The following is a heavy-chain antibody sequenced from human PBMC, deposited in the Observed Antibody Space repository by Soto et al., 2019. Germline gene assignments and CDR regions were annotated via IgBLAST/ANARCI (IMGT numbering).Heavy chain of an antibody. CDR1: GYTFNSYG. V-gene: IGHV1-18*01. J-gene: IGHJ4*02. CDR3: ARDIFAFWSGYWSVADY. Sequence: QVQLVQSGAEVKKAGASVKVPCNASGYTFNSYGISWVRQAPGQGLEWMGWISAYNGNTHYSQKVQGRVSMTTDTSTNTAYMELRSLRSDDTAVYYCARDIFAFWSGYWSVADYWGQGTLVTVSS. D-gene: IGHD3-3*01. CDR2: ISAYNGNT.